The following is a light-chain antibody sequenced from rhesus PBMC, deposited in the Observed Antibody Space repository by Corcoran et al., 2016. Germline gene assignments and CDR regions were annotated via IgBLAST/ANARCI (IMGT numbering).Light chain of an antibody. CDR2: AAS. Sequence: DIQMSQSPSSLSASVGDKVTITCRASQDITTALAWYQQKPGKAPKLLVDAASTLETGVPSRFSGTGSRTDFALTISNLQPDDFATYYCQQGYSTPLTFGGGTKVDLK. V-gene: IGKV1-33*02. CDR3: QQGYSTPLT. CDR1: QDITTA. J-gene: IGKJ4*01.